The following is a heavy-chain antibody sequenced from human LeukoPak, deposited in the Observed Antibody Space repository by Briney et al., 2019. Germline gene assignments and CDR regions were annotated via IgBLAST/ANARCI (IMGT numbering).Heavy chain of an antibody. CDR2: ISYDGSKK. Sequence: GGSLRPSCTASGLTFSNFGMHWVRQAPGKGLEWVAVISYDGSKKYYADSVKGRFTISRDNSKNTLYLQMTSLRTEDTAVYYCTRFRNVRRGSDGYFFDYWGQGTLVTVSS. J-gene: IGHJ4*02. CDR1: GLTFSNFG. D-gene: IGHD5-12*01. CDR3: TRFRNVRRGSDGYFFDY. V-gene: IGHV3-30*03.